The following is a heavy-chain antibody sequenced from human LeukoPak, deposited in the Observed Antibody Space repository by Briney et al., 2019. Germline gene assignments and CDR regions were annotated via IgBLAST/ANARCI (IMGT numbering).Heavy chain of an antibody. Sequence: PSETLSLTCAVYGGSFSGYYWSWIRQPPGKGLEWIGEINHSGSTNYNPSLKSRVTISVDTSKNQFSLKLSSVTAADTAVYYCARRRAVTMVRGVMGFDPWGQGTLVTVSS. D-gene: IGHD3-10*01. CDR3: ARRRAVTMVRGVMGFDP. V-gene: IGHV4-34*01. CDR2: INHSGST. J-gene: IGHJ5*02. CDR1: GGSFSGYY.